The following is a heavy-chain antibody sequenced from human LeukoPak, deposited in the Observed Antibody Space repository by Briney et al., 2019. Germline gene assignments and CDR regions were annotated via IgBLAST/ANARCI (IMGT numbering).Heavy chain of an antibody. CDR1: GFTFSNYW. V-gene: IGHV3-33*08. J-gene: IGHJ4*02. CDR2: IWYDGSNK. CDR3: AREGNYYDSSGYFDY. Sequence: GGSLRLSCAASGFTFSNYWMRWVRQAPGKGLEWVAVIWYDGSNKYYADSVKGRFTISRDNSKNTLYLQMNSLRAEDTAVYYCAREGNYYDSSGYFDYWGQGTLVTVSS. D-gene: IGHD3-22*01.